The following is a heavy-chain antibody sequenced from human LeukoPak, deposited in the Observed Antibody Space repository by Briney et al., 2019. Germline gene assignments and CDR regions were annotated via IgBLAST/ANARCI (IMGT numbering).Heavy chain of an antibody. J-gene: IGHJ4*02. Sequence: GGSLRLSCAAFGFSVTTHGMSWVRQAPGKGLEWVATISYDGSNKYHADSVKGRFTISRDNSKNTLYLQMNSLRAEDTAVYYCAKGWQWLISYWGQGTLVTVSS. CDR2: ISYDGSNK. CDR1: GFSVTTHG. D-gene: IGHD6-19*01. V-gene: IGHV3-33*05. CDR3: AKGWQWLISY.